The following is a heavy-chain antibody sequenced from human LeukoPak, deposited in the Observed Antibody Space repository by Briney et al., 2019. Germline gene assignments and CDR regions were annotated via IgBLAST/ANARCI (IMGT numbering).Heavy chain of an antibody. D-gene: IGHD3-10*01. Sequence: GGSLTLSCAASGFTFSSYSMNWIRQAPGKGLEWVSYISSNSSTIYYADSVNGRFTTTRDNAKDSLYLQMNSLRDEDTAVYYCARVRFSGDREDYWGQGTLVTVSS. CDR3: ARVRFSGDREDY. CDR2: ISSNSSTI. J-gene: IGHJ4*02. CDR1: GFTFSSYS. V-gene: IGHV3-48*02.